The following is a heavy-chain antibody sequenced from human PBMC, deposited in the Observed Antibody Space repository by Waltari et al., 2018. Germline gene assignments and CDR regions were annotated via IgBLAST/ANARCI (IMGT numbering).Heavy chain of an antibody. Sequence: EVQLVESGGGLVKPGGSLRLSCAASGFTFSSYSMNWVRQAPGKGLEWVSSISSSSSYIYYADSVKGRFTISRDNAKNSLYLQMNSLRAEDTAVYYCARGGDYAYYYYMDVWGKGTTVTISS. V-gene: IGHV3-21*01. CDR2: ISSSSSYI. CDR1: GFTFSSYS. D-gene: IGHD4-17*01. CDR3: ARGGDYAYYYYMDV. J-gene: IGHJ6*03.